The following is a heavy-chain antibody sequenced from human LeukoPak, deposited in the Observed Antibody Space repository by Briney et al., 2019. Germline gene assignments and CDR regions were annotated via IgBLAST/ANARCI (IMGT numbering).Heavy chain of an antibody. CDR2: IYYTGST. Sequence: SETLSLTCTVSGASISNYYWSWIRQPPGKGLEWIAYIYYTGSTNYNPSLKSRVTVSVDTSMNQFSLRLSSVTAADTAVYYCARRYGSGTYPLDYWGQGTLVTVSP. CDR3: ARRYGSGTYPLDY. D-gene: IGHD3-10*01. CDR1: GASISNYY. J-gene: IGHJ4*02. V-gene: IGHV4-59*08.